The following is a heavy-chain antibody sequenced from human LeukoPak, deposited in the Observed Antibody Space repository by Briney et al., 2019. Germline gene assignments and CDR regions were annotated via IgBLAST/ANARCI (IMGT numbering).Heavy chain of an antibody. J-gene: IGHJ5*02. CDR2: IYYSGST. CDR3: ASKGPGYRGWFDP. CDR1: GGSISSSDYY. D-gene: IGHD3-9*01. V-gene: IGHV4-30-4*08. Sequence: SETLSLTCTVSGGSISSSDYYWSWIRQPPGKGLEWIGYIYYSGSTYYNPSLKSRVTISVDTSKNQFSLKLSSVTAADTAVYYCASKGPGYRGWFDPWGQGTLVTVSS.